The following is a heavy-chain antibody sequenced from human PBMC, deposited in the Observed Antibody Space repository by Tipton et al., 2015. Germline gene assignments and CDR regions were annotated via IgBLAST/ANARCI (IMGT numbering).Heavy chain of an antibody. D-gene: IGHD3-9*01. CDR1: GGSIRSYY. CDR3: ACQDYDSLTRDYQTVDY. Sequence: TLSLTCTVSGGSIRSYYWSWIRQPPGKGLEWIGYIYYSGSTNYNPSLKSRVTVLLDTSKNQFSLKLTSVTAADTAVYYCACQDYDSLTRDYQTVDYWGQGTLVTVSS. V-gene: IGHV4-59*08. CDR2: IYYSGST. J-gene: IGHJ4*02.